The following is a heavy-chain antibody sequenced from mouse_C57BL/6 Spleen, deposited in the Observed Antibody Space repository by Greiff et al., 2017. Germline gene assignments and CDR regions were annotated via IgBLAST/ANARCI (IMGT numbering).Heavy chain of an antibody. V-gene: IGHV1-81*01. Sequence: QVQLQQSGAELARPGASVKLSCKASGYTFTSYGISWVKQRPGQGLEWIGEIYPRSGNTYYNEKFKGKATLTADKSSSTAYMELRSLTSEDSAVYFCARRDGNPFAYWGQGTLVTVSA. J-gene: IGHJ3*01. D-gene: IGHD2-1*01. CDR2: IYPRSGNT. CDR3: ARRDGNPFAY. CDR1: GYTFTSYG.